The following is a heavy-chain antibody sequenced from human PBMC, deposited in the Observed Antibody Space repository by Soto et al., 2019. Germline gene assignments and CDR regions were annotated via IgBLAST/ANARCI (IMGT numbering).Heavy chain of an antibody. CDR1: GYTFTSYA. J-gene: IGHJ5*02. CDR2: INAGNGNT. V-gene: IGHV1-3*01. Sequence: ASVKVSCKASGYTFTSYAMHWVRQAPGQRLEWMGWINAGNGNTKYSQKFQGRVTITRDTSASTAYMELSSLRSEDTAVYYCASAMADVLTGYSLNWFVPLGQETLVTVSS. D-gene: IGHD3-9*01. CDR3: ASAMADVLTGYSLNWFVP.